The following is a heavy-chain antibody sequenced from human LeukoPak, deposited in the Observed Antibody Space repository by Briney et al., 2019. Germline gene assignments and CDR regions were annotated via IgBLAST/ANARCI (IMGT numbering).Heavy chain of an antibody. D-gene: IGHD2/OR15-2a*01. J-gene: IGHJ4*02. Sequence: GGSLRLSCAASGFTFSSYWMHWVRQAPGKGLVWVSRINSDGSSTGYADSVKGRFTISRDNAKNTLYLQMNSLRAEDTAVYYCATEKGTAFSQYGTDFWGQGTRVTVSS. V-gene: IGHV3-74*01. CDR1: GFTFSSYW. CDR3: ATEKGTAFSQYGTDF. CDR2: INSDGSST.